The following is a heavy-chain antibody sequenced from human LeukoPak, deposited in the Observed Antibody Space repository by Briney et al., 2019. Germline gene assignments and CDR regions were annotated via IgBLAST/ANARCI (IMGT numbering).Heavy chain of an antibody. CDR1: GFPFSSYA. J-gene: IGHJ5*02. D-gene: IGHD1-26*01. V-gene: IGHV3-74*01. CDR2: IHGDGDNI. Sequence: GGSLRLSCAASGFPFSSYALYWVRQAPGKGLVWVARIHGDGDNISYADSVRGRFTISRDNAKDTLYLHMNSLRPEDTAVYYCARAQVGAPTDLWGQGTLVTVSS. CDR3: ARAQVGAPTDL.